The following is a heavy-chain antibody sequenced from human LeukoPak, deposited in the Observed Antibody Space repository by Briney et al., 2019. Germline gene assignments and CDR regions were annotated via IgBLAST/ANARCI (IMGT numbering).Heavy chain of an antibody. J-gene: IGHJ6*02. D-gene: IGHD1-20*01. CDR1: GFTFSDYY. Sequence: PGGSLRLSCAASGFTFSDYYMSWIRQAPGKGLEWVSYISSSGSTIYYADFVKGRFTISRDNAKNSLYLQMNSLRAEDTAVYYCARDITTGGFYGMDVWGQGTTVTVSS. V-gene: IGHV3-11*01. CDR3: ARDITTGGFYGMDV. CDR2: ISSSGSTI.